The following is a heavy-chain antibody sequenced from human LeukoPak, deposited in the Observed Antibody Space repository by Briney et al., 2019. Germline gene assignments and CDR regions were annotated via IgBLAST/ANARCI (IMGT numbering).Heavy chain of an antibody. CDR2: IFPGGST. CDR3: ARSRCTSISCASRGAFDI. CDR1: GGSISNYY. V-gene: IGHV4-4*07. D-gene: IGHD2-2*01. J-gene: IGHJ3*02. Sequence: SETLSLTCTVSGGSISNYYWSWIRQPAGKGLELIGRIFPGGSTNYNPSLKSRVTMSVDMSKNQFSLKLSSVTAADTAVYYCARSRCTSISCASRGAFDIWGQGTMVTVSS.